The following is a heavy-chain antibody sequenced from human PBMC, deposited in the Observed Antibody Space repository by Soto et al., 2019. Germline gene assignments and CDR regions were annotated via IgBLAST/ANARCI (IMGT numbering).Heavy chain of an antibody. J-gene: IGHJ5*02. CDR2: IIPIFGTA. V-gene: IGHV1-69*01. CDR1: GGTFSSYA. D-gene: IGHD3-22*01. Sequence: QVQLVQSGAEVKKPGSSVKVSCKASGGTFSSYAISWVRQAPGQGLEWMGGIIPIFGTANYAQKFQGRVTITADESTSTAYMELSSLRSEDTAVYYCARSYYDRSGYYYGDWFDPWGQGTLVTVSS. CDR3: ARSYYDRSGYYYGDWFDP.